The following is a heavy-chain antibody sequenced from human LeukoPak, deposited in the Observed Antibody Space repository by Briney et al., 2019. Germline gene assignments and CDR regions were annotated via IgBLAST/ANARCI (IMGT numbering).Heavy chain of an antibody. CDR2: ISYDGSNK. V-gene: IGHV3-30*03. CDR1: GFTFSSYG. D-gene: IGHD3-22*01. CDR3: ARDPYDSSSLDY. J-gene: IGHJ4*02. Sequence: GGSLRLSCAASGFTFSSYGMHWVRQAPGKGLEWVAVISYDGSNKYYADSVKGRFTISRDNSKNTLYLQMNSLRAEDTAVYYCARDPYDSSSLDYWGQGTLVTVSS.